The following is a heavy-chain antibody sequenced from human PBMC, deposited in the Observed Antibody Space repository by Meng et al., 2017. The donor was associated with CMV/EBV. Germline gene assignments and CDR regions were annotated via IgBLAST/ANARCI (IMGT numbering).Heavy chain of an antibody. J-gene: IGHJ2*01. Sequence: GESLKISCQGSGYSFSTYWICWVRQMPGKGLEWMGIIYPGDSDTRYSPSFQGQVTISADKSINTAYLQWNSLKASDTAMYYCARHSTRPDWYFNLWGRGTPVTVSS. CDR3: ARHSTRPDWYFNL. CDR2: IYPGDSDT. CDR1: GYSFSTYW. V-gene: IGHV5-51*01. D-gene: IGHD5-24*01.